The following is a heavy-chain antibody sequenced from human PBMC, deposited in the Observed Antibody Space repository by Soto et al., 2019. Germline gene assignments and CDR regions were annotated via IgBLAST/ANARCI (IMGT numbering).Heavy chain of an antibody. J-gene: IGHJ3*02. CDR3: ARSSVDSSGHSDAFDI. CDR2: ISTYNGNT. D-gene: IGHD3-22*01. CDR1: GYTVTSYC. Sequence: VSVKVSCKASGYTVTSYCISWVRQAPGQGLEWMGWISTYNGNTNYAQKLQGRVTMTTDTSTSTAYMELRSLRSDDTAVYYCARSSVDSSGHSDAFDIWGQGTMVTVSS. V-gene: IGHV1-18*01.